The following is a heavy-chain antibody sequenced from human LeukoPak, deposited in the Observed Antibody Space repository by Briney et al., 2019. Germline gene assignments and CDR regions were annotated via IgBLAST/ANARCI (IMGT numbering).Heavy chain of an antibody. CDR1: GFTFSSYG. D-gene: IGHD3-9*01. V-gene: IGHV3-30*03. J-gene: IGHJ4*02. CDR2: ISYDGSNK. Sequence: GGSLRLSCAASGFTFSSYGMHWVRQAPGKGLEWVAVISYDGSNKYYADSVKGRFTISRDNSKNTLYLQMNSLRAEDAAVYYCARDRLSYYDILTGHKGIDYWGQGTLVTVSS. CDR3: ARDRLSYYDILTGHKGIDY.